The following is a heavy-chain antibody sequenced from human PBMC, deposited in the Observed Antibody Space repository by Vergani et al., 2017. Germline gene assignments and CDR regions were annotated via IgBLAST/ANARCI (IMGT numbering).Heavy chain of an antibody. Sequence: QVQLEESGPGLVKPSETLSLTCTVSGGSFNTYYWSWIRQSPGKGLECIGNIYSTGSTNYNPSLNSRVTMSVDTSKNQFSLNLRSVTAADTAVYFCARVMYRDEASTGYRLEGMDIWGQGTTVTISS. D-gene: IGHD3-9*01. J-gene: IGHJ6*02. V-gene: IGHV4-59*13. CDR3: ARVMYRDEASTGYRLEGMDI. CDR1: GGSFNTYY. CDR2: IYSTGST.